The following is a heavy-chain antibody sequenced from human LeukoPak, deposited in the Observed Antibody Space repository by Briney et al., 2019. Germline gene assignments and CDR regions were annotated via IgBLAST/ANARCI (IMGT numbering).Heavy chain of an antibody. CDR1: GYTFTSYY. CDR2: MNSNRGNT. J-gene: IGHJ3*02. D-gene: IGHD6-25*01. V-gene: IGHV1-8*01. CDR3: ARDRLAAYGDAFDI. Sequence: AASVKVSCKASGYTFTSYYINWVRQASGQGREWMGWMNSNRGNTRYAQKLRGRAINTRHTHISTPYMDLSSLRSEDTAVYYCARDRLAAYGDAFDIWGQRTMVTVSS.